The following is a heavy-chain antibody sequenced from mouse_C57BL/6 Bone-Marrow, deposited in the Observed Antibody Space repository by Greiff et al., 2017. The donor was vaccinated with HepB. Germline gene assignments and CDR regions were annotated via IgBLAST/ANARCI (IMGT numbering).Heavy chain of an antibody. CDR2: ISYDGSN. CDR3: ARDRGHTGAMDY. J-gene: IGHJ4*01. D-gene: IGHD3-3*01. CDR1: GYSITSGYY. V-gene: IGHV3-6*01. Sequence: EVKLQESGPGLVKPSQSLSLTCSVTGYSITSGYYWNWIRQFPGNKLEWMGYISYDGSNNYNPSLKNRISITRDTSKNQFFLKLNSVTTEDTATYYCARDRGHTGAMDYWGQGTSVTVSS.